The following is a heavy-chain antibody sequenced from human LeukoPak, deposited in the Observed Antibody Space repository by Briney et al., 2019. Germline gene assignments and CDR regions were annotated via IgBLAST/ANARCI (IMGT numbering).Heavy chain of an antibody. CDR3: ARVSDYYGSGSCDH. D-gene: IGHD3-10*01. J-gene: IGHJ4*02. Sequence: SETLSLTCAVYGGSFSGYYWSWIRQPPGKGLEWIGEINHSGSTNYNPSLKSRVTISVDTSKNQFSLKLSSVTAADTAVYYCARVSDYYGSGSCDHWGQGTLVTVSS. CDR2: INHSGST. V-gene: IGHV4-34*01. CDR1: GGSFSGYY.